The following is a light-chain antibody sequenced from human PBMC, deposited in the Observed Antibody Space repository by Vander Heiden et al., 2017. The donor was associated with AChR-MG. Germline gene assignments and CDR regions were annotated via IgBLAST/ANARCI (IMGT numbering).Light chain of an antibody. J-gene: IGLJ3*02. CDR2: KNN. Sequence: QSVVTQPPAASGTPGQRVTISCSGSSPDIGNYYVYWYQQHPGTAPKLLIYKNNQRPSGVPDRFSGSKSGTSASLAISGLRSEDEADYYCAVWDDNLSGVVFGGGTRLTVL. V-gene: IGLV1-47*01. CDR1: SPDIGNYY. CDR3: AVWDDNLSGVV.